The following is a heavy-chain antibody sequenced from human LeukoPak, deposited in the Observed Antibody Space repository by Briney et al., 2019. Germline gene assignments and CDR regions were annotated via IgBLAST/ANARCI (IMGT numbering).Heavy chain of an antibody. CDR2: ISWNSGSI. CDR1: GFTFDDYA. V-gene: IGHV3-9*01. D-gene: IGHD5-24*01. J-gene: IGHJ4*02. CDR3: AKGFRVMATTDFDY. Sequence: GGSLRLSCAASGFTFDDYAMHWVRQAPGNGLEWVSGISWNSGSIGYADSVKGRFTISRDNAKNSLYLQMNSLRAEDTALYYCAKGFRVMATTDFDYWGQGTLVTVSS.